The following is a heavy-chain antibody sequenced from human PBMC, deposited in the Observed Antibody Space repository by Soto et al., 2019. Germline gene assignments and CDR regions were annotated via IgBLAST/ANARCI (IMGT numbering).Heavy chain of an antibody. D-gene: IGHD3-22*01. CDR2: ISYDGSNK. CDR3: AKDLMYYYDSSGYYYYYGMDV. V-gene: IGHV3-30*18. J-gene: IGHJ6*02. CDR1: GFTFSSYG. Sequence: PGGSLRLSCAASGFTFSSYGMHWVRQAPGKGLEWVAVISYDGSNKYYADSVKGRFTISRDNSKNTLYLQMNSLRAEDTAVYYCAKDLMYYYDSSGYYYYYGMDVWGQGTTVTVSS.